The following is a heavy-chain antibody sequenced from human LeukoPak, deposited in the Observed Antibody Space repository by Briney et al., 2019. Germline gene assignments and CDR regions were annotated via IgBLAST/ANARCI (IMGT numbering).Heavy chain of an antibody. J-gene: IGHJ4*02. Sequence: GGSLRLSCAASGLTVNNNYMNWVRQAPGKGLEWVSLIYSGGTTSYADSVKGRFTISRDNSKNTLYLQMNSLRVEDTAVYYCAKESDVAAAGIDYWGQGTLVTVSS. CDR1: GLTVNNNY. CDR2: IYSGGTT. V-gene: IGHV3-66*02. D-gene: IGHD6-13*01. CDR3: AKESDVAAAGIDY.